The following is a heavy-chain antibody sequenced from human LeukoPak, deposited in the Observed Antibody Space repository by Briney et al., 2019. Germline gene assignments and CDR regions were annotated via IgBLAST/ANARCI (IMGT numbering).Heavy chain of an antibody. J-gene: IGHJ6*02. CDR2: IYYSGST. Sequence: PPETLSLTCTVAGGSISSYYWSWIRQPPGKGLEWIGYIYYSGSTNYNPSLKSRVTISVDTSKNQFSLKLSSVTAADTAVYYCARAITIFGVGPYGMDVWGQGTTVTVSS. D-gene: IGHD3-3*01. CDR3: ARAITIFGVGPYGMDV. CDR1: GGSISSYY. V-gene: IGHV4-59*01.